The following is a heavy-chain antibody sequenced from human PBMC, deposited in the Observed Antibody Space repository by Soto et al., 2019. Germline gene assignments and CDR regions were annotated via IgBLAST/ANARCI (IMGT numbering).Heavy chain of an antibody. D-gene: IGHD4-17*01. CDR2: IWYDGSNK. CDR1: GFTFSSYG. CDR3: ARESSGDYSPYYYYGMDV. Sequence: GGSLRLSCAASGFTFSSYGMHWVRQAPGKGLEWVAVIWYDGSNKYYADSVKGRFTISRDNSKNTLYLQMNSLRAEDTAVYYCARESSGDYSPYYYYGMDVWGQGTTVTVSS. V-gene: IGHV3-33*01. J-gene: IGHJ6*02.